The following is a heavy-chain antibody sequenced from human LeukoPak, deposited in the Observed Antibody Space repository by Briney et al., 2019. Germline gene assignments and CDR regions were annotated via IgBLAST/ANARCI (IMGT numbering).Heavy chain of an antibody. D-gene: IGHD2-2*01. CDR1: GYTFTSYY. CDR3: ARAVYCSSPSCYGFDY. V-gene: IGHV1-46*01. J-gene: IGHJ4*02. CDR2: INPSGGST. Sequence: ASVKVSCKASGYTFTSYYMHWVRQAPGQGLEWMGIINPSGGSTSYAQKFQGRVTMTRDTSTSTVYMELSSLRSEDTAVYYCARAVYCSSPSCYGFDYWGQGTLVTVSS.